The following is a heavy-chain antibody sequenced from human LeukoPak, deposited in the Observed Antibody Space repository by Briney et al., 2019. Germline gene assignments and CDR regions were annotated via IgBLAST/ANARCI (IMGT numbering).Heavy chain of an antibody. CDR2: IRYDGSNE. D-gene: IGHD2-2*01. CDR3: AKIASWYDYYYYMDV. V-gene: IGHV3-30*02. J-gene: IGHJ6*03. Sequence: PGGSLRLSCAASGFTFSSYGMHWVRQAPGKGLEWVAFIRYDGSNEYYADSVKGRFTISRDNSKNPLYLQMSNLRADDTAVYYCAKIASWYDYYYYMDVWGKGTTVTVSS. CDR1: GFTFSSYG.